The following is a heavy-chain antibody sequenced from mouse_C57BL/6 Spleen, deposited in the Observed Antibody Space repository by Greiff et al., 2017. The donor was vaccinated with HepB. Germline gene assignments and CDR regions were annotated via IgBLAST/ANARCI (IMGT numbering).Heavy chain of an antibody. CDR1: GFTFSSYG. Sequence: EVQLVESGGDLVKPGGSLKLSCAASGFTFSSYGMSWVRQTPDKRLEWVATISSGGSYTYYPDSVKGRFTISRDNAKNTLYLQMSSLKAEDTAMYYCARPYYYGSSHWYFDVWGTGTTVTVSS. J-gene: IGHJ1*03. V-gene: IGHV5-6*01. CDR2: ISSGGSYT. CDR3: ARPYYYGSSHWYFDV. D-gene: IGHD1-1*01.